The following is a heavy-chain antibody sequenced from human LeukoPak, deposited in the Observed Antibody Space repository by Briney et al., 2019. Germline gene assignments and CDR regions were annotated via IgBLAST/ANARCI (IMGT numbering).Heavy chain of an antibody. V-gene: IGHV3-23*01. J-gene: IGHJ4*02. CDR1: GFTFSTYA. CDR2: ISDSGGST. Sequence: GGSLRLSCAAPGFTFSTYAMSWFRQAPGKGLEWVSGISDSGGSTYHADSVKGRFTISRDNSKNTVYLQMNSLRAEDTAKYYCAKSVTASSVLDHWGQGTLVTVSS. D-gene: IGHD3-22*01. CDR3: AKSVTASSVLDH.